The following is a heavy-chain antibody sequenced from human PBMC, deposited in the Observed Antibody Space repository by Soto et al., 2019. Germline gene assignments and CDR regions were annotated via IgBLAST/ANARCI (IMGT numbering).Heavy chain of an antibody. Sequence: PXGSLSLSCAASGFTFSTYWMHWVRQAPGNGLVWVSRVNSFETETYYADSVKGRFTISRDNAKNTLYLQMNSLRAEDTAVYYCARAGGYDSMHYFWYGLDVWGQGATVTVSS. CDR2: VNSFETET. D-gene: IGHD5-12*01. V-gene: IGHV3-74*01. J-gene: IGHJ6*02. CDR3: ARAGGYDSMHYFWYGLDV. CDR1: GFTFSTYW.